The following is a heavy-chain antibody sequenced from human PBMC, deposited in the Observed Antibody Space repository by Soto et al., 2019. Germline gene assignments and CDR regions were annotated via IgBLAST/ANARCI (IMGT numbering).Heavy chain of an antibody. V-gene: IGHV1-2*02. J-gene: IGHJ5*02. CDR2: INPSSGGT. CDR1: GYTFTGYY. Sequence: ASVKVSCKASGYTFTGYYMHWVLQAPGQGLEWMGWINPSSGGTNYAQKFQGRVTMTRDTSISTAYMELSRLRSDDTAVYYCARDRLSYDFWSGYYGNWFDPWGQGTLVTVSS. CDR3: ARDRLSYDFWSGYYGNWFDP. D-gene: IGHD3-3*01.